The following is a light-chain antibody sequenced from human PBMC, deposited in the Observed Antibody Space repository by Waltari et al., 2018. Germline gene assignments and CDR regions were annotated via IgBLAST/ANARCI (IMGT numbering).Light chain of an antibody. CDR2: KAS. CDR1: QSISNW. Sequence: DIQMTQSPSTLSASVGDRVTITCRASQSISNWLAWYQQKPGKAPKLLIYKASTLESGVPSRCSGSGSGTEFTLTISSLQPDDCATYYCQQYNSYALLTFGGGTKVEIK. CDR3: QQYNSYALLT. J-gene: IGKJ4*01. V-gene: IGKV1-5*03.